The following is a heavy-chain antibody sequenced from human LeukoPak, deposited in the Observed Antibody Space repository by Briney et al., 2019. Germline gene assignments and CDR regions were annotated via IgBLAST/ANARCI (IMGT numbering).Heavy chain of an antibody. CDR3: ARTGEKRISGSGSYYRGRPIDY. CDR2: IGHSGST. D-gene: IGHD3-10*01. V-gene: IGHV4-4*02. J-gene: IGHJ4*02. Sequence: PSETLSLTCAVSGGSISNSNWWNRVRQPPGKGLEWIGEIGHSGSTNYNPSLESRVTISIDTSKNQFSLTVRSVTAADAAFYYCARTGEKRISGSGSYYRGRPIDYWGQGTLVTVSS. CDR1: GGSISNSNW.